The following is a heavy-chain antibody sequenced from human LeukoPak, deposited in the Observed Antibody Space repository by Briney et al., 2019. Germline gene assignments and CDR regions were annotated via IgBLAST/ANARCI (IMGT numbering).Heavy chain of an antibody. CDR3: ARGGVAVADYFDY. D-gene: IGHD6-19*01. J-gene: IGHJ4*02. CDR2: IHYSGST. Sequence: SETLSLTCTVSGGSISSYYWSWIRQPPGKGLEWIGYIHYSGSTNYNPSLKSRLTISVETSKNQFSLKLSSVTAADTAVYYCARGGVAVADYFDYWGQGTLVTVSS. V-gene: IGHV4-59*12. CDR1: GGSISSYY.